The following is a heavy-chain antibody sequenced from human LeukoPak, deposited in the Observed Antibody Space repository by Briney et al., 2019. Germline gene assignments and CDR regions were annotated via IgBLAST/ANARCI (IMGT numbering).Heavy chain of an antibody. J-gene: IGHJ4*02. CDR2: INQDGSTQ. CDR3: SRSLDY. CDR1: GFPFSGYW. Sequence: PGGSLRLSCAASGFPFSGYWMDWVRQAPGKGMEWVANINQDGSTQYYAASAKGRFTISRDNAKSSLYLQMNILRAEDTAVYYCSRSLDYLGQGALVTVSS. V-gene: IGHV3-7*01.